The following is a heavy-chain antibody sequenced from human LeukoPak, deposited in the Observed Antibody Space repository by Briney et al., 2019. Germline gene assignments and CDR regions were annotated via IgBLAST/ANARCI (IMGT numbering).Heavy chain of an antibody. D-gene: IGHD3-10*01. CDR1: GYSFTSYW. CDR2: IYPGDSDT. CDR3: ARWRKGELLWFGELLNYYFDY. Sequence: PGESLKISCQGSGYSFTSYWIGWVRQMPGKGLEWMGIIYPGDSDTRYSPSFQGQVTISADKSISTAYLQWSSLKASDTAMYYCARWRKGELLWFGELLNYYFDYWGQGTLVTVSS. V-gene: IGHV5-51*01. J-gene: IGHJ4*02.